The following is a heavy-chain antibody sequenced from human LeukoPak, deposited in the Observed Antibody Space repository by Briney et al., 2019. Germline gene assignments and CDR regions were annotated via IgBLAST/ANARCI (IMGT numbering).Heavy chain of an antibody. D-gene: IGHD3-22*01. CDR3: ARGDYYDDSGSFNDAFDV. V-gene: IGHV3-7*01. CDR2: IKQDGSEK. Sequence: PGGSLRLSCAASGFTFRSYWMSWVRRSPDKGLEWVANIKQDGSEKFYVDSVKGRFTISRDNAKNSLYLQINSLRAEDTAIYYCARGDYYDDSGSFNDAFDVWGQGTMVTVSS. CDR1: GFTFRSYW. J-gene: IGHJ3*01.